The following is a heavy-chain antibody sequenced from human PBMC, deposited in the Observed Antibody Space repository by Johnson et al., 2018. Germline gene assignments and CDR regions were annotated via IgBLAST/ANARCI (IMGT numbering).Heavy chain of an antibody. CDR2: ISYDGSNK. V-gene: IGHV3-30*18. J-gene: IGHJ6*03. Sequence: QVQLVQSGGGVVQPGRSLRLSCAASGFTFSAYGMHWVRQAPGKGLEWVAVISYDGSNKYYADSVKGRFTISRDNSKNTLYLQMNSLRAEDTAVYYCAKNVRGGTGYMDVWGKGTTVTVSS. CDR1: GFTFSAYG. CDR3: AKNVRGGTGYMDV. D-gene: IGHD3-10*01.